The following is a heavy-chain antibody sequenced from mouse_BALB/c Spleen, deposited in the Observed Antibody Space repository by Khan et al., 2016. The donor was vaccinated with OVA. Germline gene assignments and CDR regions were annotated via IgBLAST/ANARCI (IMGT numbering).Heavy chain of an antibody. CDR2: ISPGSGDT. J-gene: IGHJ3*01. V-gene: IGHV1-77*01. D-gene: IGHD1-2*01. CDR3: ARRNYFGYTVAY. CDR1: GYTFTDYY. Sequence: QVQLQQSGAELARPGASVKLSCKASGYTFTDYYINWVKQRTGQGLEWIGEISPGSGDTYYNEKFKGKATPTADKSSSTAYMQLSSLTSEASGVYFCARRNYFGYTVAYWGQGTLVTVSA.